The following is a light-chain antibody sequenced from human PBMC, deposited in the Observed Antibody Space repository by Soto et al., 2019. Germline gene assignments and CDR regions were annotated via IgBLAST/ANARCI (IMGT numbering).Light chain of an antibody. V-gene: IGKV3-15*01. J-gene: IGKJ5*01. CDR2: DAS. CDR3: HQYNNWPIT. CDR1: QSVSTN. Sequence: EIVMTQSPATLSVSPRERATLSCRATQSVSTNLAWYQQKPGQAPRLLIFDASTRATGLPARFSGSGSGTEFTLTISSLQSEDFGVYYCHQYNNWPITFGQGTRLEI.